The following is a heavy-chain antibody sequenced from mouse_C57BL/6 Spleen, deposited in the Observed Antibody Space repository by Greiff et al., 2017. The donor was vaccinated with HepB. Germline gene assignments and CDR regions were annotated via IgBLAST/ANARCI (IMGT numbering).Heavy chain of an antibody. V-gene: IGHV1-59*01. Sequence: QVQLQQPGAELVRPGTSVKLSCKASGYTFTSYWMHWVKQRPGQGLEWIGVIDPSDSYTNYNQKFKGKATLPVDTSSSTAYMQLSSLTSEDSAVYYCAREEVTGYFDVWGTGTTVTVSS. CDR2: IDPSDSYT. CDR1: GYTFTSYW. CDR3: AREEVTGYFDV. J-gene: IGHJ1*03. D-gene: IGHD2-13*01.